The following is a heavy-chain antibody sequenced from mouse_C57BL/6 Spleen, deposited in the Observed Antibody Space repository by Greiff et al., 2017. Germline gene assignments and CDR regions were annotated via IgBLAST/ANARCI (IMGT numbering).Heavy chain of an antibody. Sequence: QVQLQQPGAELVKPGASVKMSCKASGYTFTSYWITWVKQRPGQGLEWIGDIYPGSGSTNYNEKFKSKATLTVDTSSSTAYMQLSSLTSEDSAVYYCARRPGSSYVGYFDVWGTGTTVTVSS. J-gene: IGHJ1*03. D-gene: IGHD1-1*01. CDR1: GYTFTSYW. CDR2: IYPGSGST. V-gene: IGHV1-55*01. CDR3: ARRPGSSYVGYFDV.